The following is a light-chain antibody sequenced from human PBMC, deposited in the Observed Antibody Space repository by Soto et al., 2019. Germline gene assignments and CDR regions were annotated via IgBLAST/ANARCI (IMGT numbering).Light chain of an antibody. CDR1: QSVLYSSNNKNY. CDR2: WAS. J-gene: IGKJ1*01. Sequence: DIVMTQSPDSLAVSLGERATIKCKSSQSVLYSSNNKNYLAWYQQKPGQPPKLLIYWASTRESGVPDRFSGSGSGTDFTLTIRRLQAEDVSVYYCQQHYSTPPTFGQGTKVEIK. CDR3: QQHYSTPPT. V-gene: IGKV4-1*01.